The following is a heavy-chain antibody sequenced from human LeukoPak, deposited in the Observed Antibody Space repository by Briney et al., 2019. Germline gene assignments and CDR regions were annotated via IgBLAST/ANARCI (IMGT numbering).Heavy chain of an antibody. CDR1: GGTFSSYA. Sequence: SVRVSCKASGGTFSSYAISWVRQAPGQGLEWMGGIIPIFGTANYAQKFQGRVTITADESTSTAYMELSSLRSEDTAVYYCARDAYYYGSGSHWASNWSDPWGQGTLVTVSS. V-gene: IGHV1-69*13. CDR2: IIPIFGTA. D-gene: IGHD3-10*01. CDR3: ARDAYYYGSGSHWASNWSDP. J-gene: IGHJ5*02.